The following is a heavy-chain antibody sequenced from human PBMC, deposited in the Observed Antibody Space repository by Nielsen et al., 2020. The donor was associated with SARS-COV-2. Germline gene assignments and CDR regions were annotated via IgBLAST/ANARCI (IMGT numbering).Heavy chain of an antibody. CDR1: AFSFNTYS. CDR3: ARVGSEHAYFDY. CDR2: ISGSGAYI. D-gene: IGHD2-15*01. Sequence: GESLKISCAASAFSFNTYSMIWVRQAPGKGLEWVSSISGSGAYIYSADSVKGRFTISRDNAKNSLYLQMNSLRSDDTAVYYCARVGSEHAYFDYWGQGTLVTVSS. J-gene: IGHJ4*02. V-gene: IGHV3-21*01.